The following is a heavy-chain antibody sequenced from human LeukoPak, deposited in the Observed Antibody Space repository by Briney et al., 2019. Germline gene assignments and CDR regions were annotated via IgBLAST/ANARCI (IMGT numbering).Heavy chain of an antibody. CDR1: GFTFSNHA. V-gene: IGHV3-23*01. CDR3: AKNVVFTRYFDS. CDR2: ISGGGRTT. Sequence: GGSLRLSCAASGFTFSNHAMSWVRQAPGRGLQWVAVISGGGRTTEYADSVKGRFTVSRDNSVNTLSLHMDSLRVEDTAIYYCAKNVVFTRYFDSWGQGTLVTVSS. J-gene: IGHJ4*02. D-gene: IGHD2-21*01.